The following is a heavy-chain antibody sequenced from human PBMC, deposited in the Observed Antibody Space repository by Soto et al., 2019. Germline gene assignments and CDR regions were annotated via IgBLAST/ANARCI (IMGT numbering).Heavy chain of an antibody. CDR3: ARAGYGSGDWFDP. D-gene: IGHD3-10*01. V-gene: IGHV4-31*03. J-gene: IGHJ5*02. CDR2: IYYSGST. Sequence: SETLSLTCTVSGGSISSGGYYWSWIRQHPGKGLEWIGYIYYSGSTYYNPSLKSRVTISVDTSKNQFSLKLSSVTAADTAVYYCARAGYGSGDWFDPWGQGTLVTVSS. CDR1: GGSISSGGYY.